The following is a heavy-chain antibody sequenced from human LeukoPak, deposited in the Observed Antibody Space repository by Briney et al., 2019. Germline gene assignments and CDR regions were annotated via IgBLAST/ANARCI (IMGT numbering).Heavy chain of an antibody. CDR1: DGSFSGSY. CDR3: ARDVWFGAGRTFDY. J-gene: IGHJ4*02. D-gene: IGHD3-10*01. CDR2: INHSGSA. Sequence: SETLSLTCAVYDGSFSGSYCTWIRQPPGKGLEWIGEINHSGSANYNPSLKSRVTILLDTSKNQFSLNLSSVTAADTAVYYCARDVWFGAGRTFDYWGQGTLVTVSS. V-gene: IGHV4-34*01.